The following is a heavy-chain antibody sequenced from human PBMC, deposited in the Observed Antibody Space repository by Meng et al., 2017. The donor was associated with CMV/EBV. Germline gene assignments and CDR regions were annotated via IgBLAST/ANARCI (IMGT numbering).Heavy chain of an antibody. J-gene: IGHJ6*02. CDR2: IRSKAYGGTT. CDR1: GFNFADYV. D-gene: IGHD2-2*01. Sequence: GESLKISCTASGFNFADYVMSWVRQAPGKGLEWVGFIRSKAYGGTTEYAASVKGRFTISRDDSKSIAYLQMNSLKTEDTAVYYCARESVVVPAAMIIKQPDYYYYGMDVWGQGTTVTVSS. CDR3: ARESVVVPAAMIIKQPDYYYYGMDV. V-gene: IGHV3-49*04.